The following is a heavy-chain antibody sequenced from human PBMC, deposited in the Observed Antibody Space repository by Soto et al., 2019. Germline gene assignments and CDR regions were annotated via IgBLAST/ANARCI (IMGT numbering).Heavy chain of an antibody. CDR1: GFTFSSYS. CDR3: ARDRRDGYNFDY. CDR2: ISSSSSYI. D-gene: IGHD5-12*01. J-gene: IGHJ4*02. V-gene: IGHV3-21*01. Sequence: EVQLVESGGGLVKPGGSLRLSCAASGFTFSSYSMNWVRQAPGKGLEWVSSISSSSSYIYYADSVKGRFTISRDNAKTSLYLQMNSLRAEDTAVYYCARDRRDGYNFDYWGQGTLVTVSS.